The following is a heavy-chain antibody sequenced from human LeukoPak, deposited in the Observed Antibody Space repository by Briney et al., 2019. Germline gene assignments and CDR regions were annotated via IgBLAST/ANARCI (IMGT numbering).Heavy chain of an antibody. J-gene: IGHJ3*02. D-gene: IGHD4-11*01. CDR3: ARLPTGTPTLDATYT. CDR1: GDSPTGYN. CDR2: ISAYNGNT. Sequence: ASVKVSCKESGDSPTGYNMYTRRLAPGQGLEWMGWISAYNGNTNSAQKFQGRVTMTTDTSTSTAYMELRSLRSDHTAGYYCARLPTGTPTLDATYTWGQGTMVTVSS. V-gene: IGHV1-18*04.